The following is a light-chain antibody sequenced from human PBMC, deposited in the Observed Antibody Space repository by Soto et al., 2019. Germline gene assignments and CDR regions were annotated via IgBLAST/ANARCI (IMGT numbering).Light chain of an antibody. J-gene: IGLJ3*02. CDR1: SSDIGAYNY. CDR3: SSYTSTTPRT. Sequence: QSALTQPASVSGSPGQSITISCTGTSSDIGAYNYVSWYQQHPGKAPRLIIYEVSNRPSGISNRFSGSKSGITASLTISGLQPEDEADYHCSSYTSTTPRTFGGGTKLTVL. V-gene: IGLV2-14*01. CDR2: EVS.